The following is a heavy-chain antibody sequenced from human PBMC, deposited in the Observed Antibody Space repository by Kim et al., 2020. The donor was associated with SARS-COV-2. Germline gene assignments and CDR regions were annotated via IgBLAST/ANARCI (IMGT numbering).Heavy chain of an antibody. D-gene: IGHD2-15*01. CDR3: ARGTIVAYDD. J-gene: IGHJ4*02. Sequence: SETLSLTCTVSGGSIRSGGYYWSWIRQRPGKGLEWIGYILYSGSTYYTPSLKSRVSISADTSKNQFSLMLRSVSAADTAGYYCARGTIVAYDDWGQGT. V-gene: IGHV4-31*03. CDR2: ILYSGST. CDR1: GGSIRSGGYY.